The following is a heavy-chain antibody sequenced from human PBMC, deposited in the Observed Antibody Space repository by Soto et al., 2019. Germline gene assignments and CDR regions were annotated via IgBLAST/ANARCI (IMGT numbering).Heavy chain of an antibody. J-gene: IGHJ4*02. CDR3: TRGRNSGDGYNGGGY. CDR2: MNPNSGHT. V-gene: IGHV1-8*01. Sequence: AAVKVACKASGYTFTSFDINWVRQATGQGLEWMGWMNPNSGHTGYAQKFQGRVTMTRDTSISTAYMELSSLRYEDTAVYYCTRGRNSGDGYNGGGYWGQGTLVTVSS. D-gene: IGHD1-1*01. CDR1: GYTFTSFD.